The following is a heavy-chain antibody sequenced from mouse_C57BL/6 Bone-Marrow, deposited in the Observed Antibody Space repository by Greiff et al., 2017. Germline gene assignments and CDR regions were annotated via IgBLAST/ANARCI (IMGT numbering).Heavy chain of an antibody. CDR3: ARTRGSYYSNYEAMDY. CDR1: GFTFSSYA. D-gene: IGHD2-5*01. CDR2: ISDGGSYT. Sequence: EVKVVESGGGLVKPGGSLKLSCAASGFTFSSYAMSWVRQTPEKRLEWVATISDGGSYTYYPDNVKGRFTISRDNAKNNLYLQMSHLKSEDTAMYYCARTRGSYYSNYEAMDYWGQGTSVTVSS. V-gene: IGHV5-4*03. J-gene: IGHJ4*01.